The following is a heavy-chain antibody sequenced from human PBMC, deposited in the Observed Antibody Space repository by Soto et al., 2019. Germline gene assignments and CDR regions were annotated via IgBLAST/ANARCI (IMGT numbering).Heavy chain of an antibody. CDR3: ARALVVVPAAIPIRYFYYGMDV. CDR1: GGTFSSYA. CDR2: IIPIFGTA. V-gene: IGHV1-69*06. J-gene: IGHJ6*02. D-gene: IGHD2-2*01. Sequence: QVQLVQSGAEVKKPGSSVKVSCKASGGTFSSYAISWVRQAPGQGLEWMGGIIPIFGTANYAQKFQGRVRITAEKSTSTAYMELSSLRSEDTAVYYCARALVVVPAAIPIRYFYYGMDVWGQGTTVNVSS.